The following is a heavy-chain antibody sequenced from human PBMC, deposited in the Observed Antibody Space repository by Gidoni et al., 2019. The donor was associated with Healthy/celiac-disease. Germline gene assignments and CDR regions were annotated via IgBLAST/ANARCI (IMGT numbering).Heavy chain of an antibody. D-gene: IGHD3-3*01. CDR2: IYTSWST. CDR1: GGSISSYY. V-gene: IGHV4-4*07. Sequence: QVQLQGSGPGLVKPSETLSLPCTVPGGSISSYYWSWIRQPAGKGLEWIGRIYTSWSTTYNPSLKSRVTMSVDTSKNQFSLKLSSVTAADTAVYYCARDHPGGGVAPWNWFDPWGQGTLVTVSS. J-gene: IGHJ5*02. CDR3: ARDHPGGGVAPWNWFDP.